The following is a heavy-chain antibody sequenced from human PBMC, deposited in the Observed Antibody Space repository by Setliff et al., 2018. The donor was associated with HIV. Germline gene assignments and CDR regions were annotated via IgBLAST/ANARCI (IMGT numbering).Heavy chain of an antibody. CDR1: GGSISSGGYY. V-gene: IGHV4-31*03. CDR2: IYYSGST. D-gene: IGHD1-7*01. J-gene: IGHJ6*02. CDR3: ARNKYNWNYYYYYGMDV. Sequence: PSETLSLTCTVSGGSISSGGYYWSWIRQHPGKGLEWIGYIYYSGSTYYNPSPKSRVTITVDTSKNQFSLKLSSVTAADTAVYYCARNKYNWNYYYYYGMDVWGQGTTVTVSS.